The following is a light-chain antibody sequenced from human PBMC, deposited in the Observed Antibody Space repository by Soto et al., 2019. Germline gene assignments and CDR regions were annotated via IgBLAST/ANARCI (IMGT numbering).Light chain of an antibody. V-gene: IGLV1-44*01. CDR2: SNN. J-gene: IGLJ1*01. CDR1: SSNIGSNT. Sequence: QSVLTQPPSASGTPGQRVTISCSGSSSNIGSNTVNWYQQLPGTAPKLLIYSNNQRPSGVPDRFSGSKSGTSASLAISGLQDEDEADYYCAAWDDSLNGLVFGTGTKVTVL. CDR3: AAWDDSLNGLV.